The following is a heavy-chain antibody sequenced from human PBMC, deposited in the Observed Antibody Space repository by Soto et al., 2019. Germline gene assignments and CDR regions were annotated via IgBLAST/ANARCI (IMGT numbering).Heavy chain of an antibody. CDR3: ARDKLYYNDISGRPLNAFDV. CDR1: GFTFSTYA. CDR2: IGIGSSTK. D-gene: IGHD3-22*01. J-gene: IGHJ3*01. V-gene: IGHV3-48*01. Sequence: PGGSLRLSCAASGFTFSTYAMNWVRQAPGEGLEWVSYIGIGSSTKYYADSVKGRFTISRDNAKNSLYLQMNSLRAEDTAVYYCARDKLYYNDISGRPLNAFDVWGQGTMVTISS.